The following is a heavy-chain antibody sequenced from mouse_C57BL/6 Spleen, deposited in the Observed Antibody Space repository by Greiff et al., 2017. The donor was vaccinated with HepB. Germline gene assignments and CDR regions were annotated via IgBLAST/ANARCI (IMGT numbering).Heavy chain of an antibody. V-gene: IGHV5-6*01. CDR3: ASPTYFDV. Sequence: EVKLMESGGDLVKPGGSLKLSCAASGFTFSSYGMSWVRQTPDKRLEWVATISSGGSYTYYPDSVKGRFTISRDNAKNTLYLQMSSLKSEDTAMYYCASPTYFDVWGTGTTVTVSS. J-gene: IGHJ1*03. CDR1: GFTFSSYG. CDR2: ISSGGSYT.